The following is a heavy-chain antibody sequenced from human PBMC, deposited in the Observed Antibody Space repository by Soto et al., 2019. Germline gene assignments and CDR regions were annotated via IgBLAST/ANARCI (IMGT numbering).Heavy chain of an antibody. V-gene: IGHV1-69*01. D-gene: IGHD3-3*01. J-gene: IGHJ6*02. CDR2: IIPIFGTA. CDR1: GGTFSSYA. Sequence: QVQLVQSGAEVKKPGSAVKVSCKASGGTFSSYAIRWVRQAPGQGREWMGGIIPIFGTANYEQKFQGRVTSTADESTSTAYMELSSLRSEDTAVYYCASYDTILGVVMMADYGMDFWGQGTTVTVSS. CDR3: ASYDTILGVVMMADYGMDF.